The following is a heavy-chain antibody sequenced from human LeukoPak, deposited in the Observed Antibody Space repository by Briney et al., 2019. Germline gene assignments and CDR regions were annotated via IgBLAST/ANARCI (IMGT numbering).Heavy chain of an antibody. CDR2: IHPNSGGT. CDR1: GYTFTDHE. CDR3: ARNALGLSY. Sequence: GASVKVSCKTSGYTFTDHEIYWVRQAPGQGLEWMGWIHPNSGGTNYAQNFQGRVTMTRDTSISTAYMELSRMISDDTAIYFCARNALGLSYWGQGTLVTVSS. D-gene: IGHD2-8*01. V-gene: IGHV1-2*02. J-gene: IGHJ4*02.